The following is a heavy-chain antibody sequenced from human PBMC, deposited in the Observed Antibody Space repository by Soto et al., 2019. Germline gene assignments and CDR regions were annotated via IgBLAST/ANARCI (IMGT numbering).Heavy chain of an antibody. CDR1: GITFTNAW. D-gene: IGHD2-21*02. CDR3: AKGGSYCGGNCLGNWFDS. V-gene: IGHV3-15*01. Sequence: EVQLVESGGDLVKPGGCLRLSCAASGITFTNAWMSWVRQAPGKGLEWVGRIKNKADGGTTDYAAPVRGRFTISRDNSKNTLYLQMNSLRADDTAVYYCAKGGSYCGGNCLGNWFDSWGQGTVVTVSS. J-gene: IGHJ5*01. CDR2: IKNKADGGTT.